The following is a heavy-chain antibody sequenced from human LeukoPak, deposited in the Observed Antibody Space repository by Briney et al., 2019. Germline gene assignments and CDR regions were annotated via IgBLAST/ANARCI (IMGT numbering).Heavy chain of an antibody. CDR2: IYTSGST. J-gene: IGHJ4*02. CDR3: AGGGYYYDSSGYFLDY. Sequence: KPSETLSLTCTVSGGSLSSYYWGWIRQPAGKGLEWIGRIYTSGSTNYNPSLKSRVTMSVDTSKNQSSLKLSSVTAADTAVYYCAGGGYYYDSSGYFLDYWGQGTLVTVSS. V-gene: IGHV4-4*07. D-gene: IGHD3-22*01. CDR1: GGSLSSYY.